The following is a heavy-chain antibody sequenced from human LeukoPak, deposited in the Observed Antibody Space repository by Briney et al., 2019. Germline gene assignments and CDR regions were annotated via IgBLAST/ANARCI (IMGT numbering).Heavy chain of an antibody. Sequence: GGSLRLSCAASGFTFSSHNMNWVRQAPGKGLEWVSYISSSSSTIYYADSVKGRFTISRDNAKNSLYLQMNSLRAEDTAVYYCARDLEPKYFQHWGQGTLVTVSS. D-gene: IGHD1-1*01. J-gene: IGHJ1*01. CDR2: ISSSSSTI. V-gene: IGHV3-48*04. CDR3: ARDLEPKYFQH. CDR1: GFTFSSHN.